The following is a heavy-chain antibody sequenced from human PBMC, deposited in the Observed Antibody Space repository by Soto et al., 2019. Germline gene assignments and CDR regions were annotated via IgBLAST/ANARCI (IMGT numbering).Heavy chain of an antibody. V-gene: IGHV3-21*01. CDR3: ARPLDYDILTHTIPWGFDY. D-gene: IGHD3-9*01. CDR2: ISSSSSYI. Sequence: EVQLVESGGGLVKPGGCLRLSCAASGFTFSSYSMNWVRQAPGKGLEWVSSISSSSSYIYYADSVKGRFTISRDNAKNSLYLQMNSLRAEDTAVYYCARPLDYDILTHTIPWGFDYWGQGTLVTVSS. J-gene: IGHJ4*02. CDR1: GFTFSSYS.